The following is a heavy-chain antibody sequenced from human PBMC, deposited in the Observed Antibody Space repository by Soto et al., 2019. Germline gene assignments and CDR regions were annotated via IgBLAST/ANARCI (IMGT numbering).Heavy chain of an antibody. D-gene: IGHD3-10*01. CDR2: INPILSMS. CDR1: GDTFSFYT. J-gene: IGHJ4*02. CDR3: ATSYGSGYRAFDY. Sequence: QVQLVQSGAEVKTPGSSVKVSCKASGDTFSFYTINWVRQAPGLGLEWVGRINPILSMSNYAQKFQGRVTMTADKSTNTAYMELRSLRSEDTAMYYCATSYGSGYRAFDYWGQGALVTVSS. V-gene: IGHV1-69*02.